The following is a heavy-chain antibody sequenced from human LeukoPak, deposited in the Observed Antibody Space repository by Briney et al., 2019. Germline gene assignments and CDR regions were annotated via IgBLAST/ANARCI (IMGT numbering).Heavy chain of an antibody. CDR1: GYTFTGYY. Sequence: GASVKVSCKASGYTFTGYYMNWLRQAPGQGLERMRRINPNSGGTNYAQKFQGRVTMTRDTSIITAYMELSRLRSDDTAVYYCARALRYGDEGYWGQGTLVTVSS. CDR2: INPNSGGT. J-gene: IGHJ4*02. V-gene: IGHV1-2*06. CDR3: ARALRYGDEGY. D-gene: IGHD4-17*01.